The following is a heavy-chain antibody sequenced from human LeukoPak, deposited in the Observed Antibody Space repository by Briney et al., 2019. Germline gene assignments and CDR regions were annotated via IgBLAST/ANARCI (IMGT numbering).Heavy chain of an antibody. J-gene: IGHJ4*02. CDR3: VGDTPPGGDFYLDY. D-gene: IGHD3-16*01. CDR1: GFTFSSYA. Sequence: GGSLRLSCAASGFTFSSYAMHWVRQAPGKGLEWVSAIRSGGGNTIYADSVKGRFTISRDNSKNTLYLQMNSLRAEDTAVYYCVGDTPPGGDFYLDYWGQGTLVIVSS. CDR2: IRSGGGNT. V-gene: IGHV3-23*01.